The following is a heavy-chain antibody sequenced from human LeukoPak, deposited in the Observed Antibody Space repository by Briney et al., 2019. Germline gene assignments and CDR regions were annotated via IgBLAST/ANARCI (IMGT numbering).Heavy chain of an antibody. CDR3: AKDNYDYGDYDGGDY. J-gene: IGHJ4*02. Sequence: PGGSLGLSCVASGFTFGSYGMHWVRQPPGKGLEWVAFIRYDGSNKYYADSVKGRFTISRDNSRDTLHLQMNSLRAEDTAVYYCAKDNYDYGDYDGGDYWGQGTLVTVSS. D-gene: IGHD4-17*01. CDR2: IRYDGSNK. V-gene: IGHV3-30*02. CDR1: GFTFGSYG.